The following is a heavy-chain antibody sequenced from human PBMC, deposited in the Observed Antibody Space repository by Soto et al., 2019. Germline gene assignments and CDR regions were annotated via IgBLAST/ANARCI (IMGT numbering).Heavy chain of an antibody. J-gene: IGHJ3*02. D-gene: IGHD2-2*01. CDR3: ARPAAMLSWAAFDI. CDR2: IYDSGST. V-gene: IGHV4-59*01. Sequence: QVQLQESGPGLVKPSETLSLTCTVSGGSIRSYYWSWIRQPPGKGLEWIGYIYDSGSTNYNPSLKSRVTISADTSKNQFSLKLSSVTAADTAVYSCARPAAMLSWAAFDIWGQGTMVTVSS. CDR1: GGSIRSYY.